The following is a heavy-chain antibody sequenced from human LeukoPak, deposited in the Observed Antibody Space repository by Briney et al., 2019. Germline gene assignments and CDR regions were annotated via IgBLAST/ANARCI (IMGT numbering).Heavy chain of an antibody. CDR2: ISSSSSYI. D-gene: IGHD3-16*01. V-gene: IGHV3-21*01. J-gene: IGHJ4*02. Sequence: KSGGSLRLSCAASGFTFSSYSMNWVRQAPGKGLEWVSSISSSSSYIYYADSVKGRFTISRDNAKNTLYLQMNSLRAEDTAVYYCARDVGEWPNFDYWGQGTLVTVSS. CDR3: ARDVGEWPNFDY. CDR1: GFTFSSYS.